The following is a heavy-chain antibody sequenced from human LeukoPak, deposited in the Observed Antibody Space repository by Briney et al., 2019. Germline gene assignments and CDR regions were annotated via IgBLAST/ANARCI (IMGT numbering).Heavy chain of an antibody. CDR3: ARVRYRFRFRGYCSGGSCFYYYMDV. CDR1: GFTFSSYG. V-gene: IGHV3-30*02. J-gene: IGHJ6*03. CDR2: IRYDGSNK. D-gene: IGHD2-15*01. Sequence: GGSLRLSCAASGFTFSSYGMHWVRQAPGKGLEWVAFIRYDGSNKYYADSVKGRFTISRDNSKNTLYLQMNSLRAEDTAVYYCARVRYRFRFRGYCSGGSCFYYYMDVWGKGTTVTVSS.